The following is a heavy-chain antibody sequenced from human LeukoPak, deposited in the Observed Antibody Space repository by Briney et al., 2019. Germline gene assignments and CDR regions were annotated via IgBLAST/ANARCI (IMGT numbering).Heavy chain of an antibody. CDR3: AKGTMGPIVVPTD. Sequence: GGSLRLSCAASGFTFSSYEMNWVRQAPGRGLEWVSFISRSGTTIYADSVKGRFTISRDNSKNTLYVQMNSLRAEDTAVYYCAKGTMGPIVVPTDWGQGTLVTVSS. J-gene: IGHJ4*02. CDR1: GFTFSSYE. CDR2: ISRSGTTI. D-gene: IGHD1-26*01. V-gene: IGHV3-48*03.